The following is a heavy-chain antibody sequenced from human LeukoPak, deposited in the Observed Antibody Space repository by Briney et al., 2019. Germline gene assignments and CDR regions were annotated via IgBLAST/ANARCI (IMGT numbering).Heavy chain of an antibody. V-gene: IGHV4-39*07. J-gene: IGHJ5*02. CDR3: ARSDSYSSSSGYWFDP. CDR2: IYYSGST. D-gene: IGHD6-6*01. Sequence: SETLSLTCTVSGGSISIRSYYWAWIRQPPGKGLEWIGSIYYSGSTNSNPSLKSRVTISVDTSKNLFSLKLSSVTAADTAMYYCARSDSYSSSSGYWFDPWGQGTLVTVSS. CDR1: GGSISIRSYY.